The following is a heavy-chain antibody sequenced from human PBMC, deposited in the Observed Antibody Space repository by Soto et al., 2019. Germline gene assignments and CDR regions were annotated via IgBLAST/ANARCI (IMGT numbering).Heavy chain of an antibody. J-gene: IGHJ6*02. CDR3: ARGAGYCSSTSCYPYYYGMDV. Sequence: GASVKVSCKASGYTFTSYGISWVRQAPGQGLEWMGWISAYNGNTNYAQKLQGRVTMTTDTSTSTAYMELRSLRSDDTAVYYCARGAGYCSSTSCYPYYYGMDVWGQGTTVTVSS. D-gene: IGHD2-2*01. V-gene: IGHV1-18*01. CDR1: GYTFTSYG. CDR2: ISAYNGNT.